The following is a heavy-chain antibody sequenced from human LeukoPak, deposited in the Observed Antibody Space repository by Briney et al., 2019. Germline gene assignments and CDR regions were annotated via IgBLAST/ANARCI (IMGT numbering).Heavy chain of an antibody. Sequence: PGRSLRLSCAASGFTFSSYAMHWVRQAPGKGLEWVAVISYDGSNKYYADSVKGRFTIPRDNSKNTLYLQMNSLRAEDTAVYYCARDQNYYDSSGYYGMDVWGQGTTVTVSS. CDR2: ISYDGSNK. V-gene: IGHV3-30-3*01. CDR3: ARDQNYYDSSGYYGMDV. J-gene: IGHJ6*02. D-gene: IGHD3-22*01. CDR1: GFTFSSYA.